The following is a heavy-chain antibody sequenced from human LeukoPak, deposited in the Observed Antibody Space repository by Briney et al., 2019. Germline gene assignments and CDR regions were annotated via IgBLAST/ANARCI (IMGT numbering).Heavy chain of an antibody. J-gene: IGHJ4*02. CDR2: INPNSGGT. V-gene: IGHV1-2*02. D-gene: IGHD3-10*01. Sequence: XXWXRQAPGQGLEWMGWINPNSGGTNYAQKFQGRVTMTRDTSISTAYMELSRLRSDDTAVYYCARAEPLWFGEFDYWGQGTLVTVSS. CDR3: ARAEPLWFGEFDY.